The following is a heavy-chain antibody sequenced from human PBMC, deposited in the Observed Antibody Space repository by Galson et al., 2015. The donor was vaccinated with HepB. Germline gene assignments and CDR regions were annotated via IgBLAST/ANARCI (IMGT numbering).Heavy chain of an antibody. CDR1: GGTFSSYA. V-gene: IGHV1-69*06. D-gene: IGHD6-13*01. CDR2: IIPIFGTA. CDR3: ARVGAAAGPNYYYYGMDV. Sequence: SVKVSCKASGGTFSSYAISWVRQAPGQGLEWMGGIIPIFGTANYAQKFQGRVTITADKSTSTAYMELSSLRSEDTAVYYCARVGAAAGPNYYYYGMDVWGQGTTVTVSS. J-gene: IGHJ6*02.